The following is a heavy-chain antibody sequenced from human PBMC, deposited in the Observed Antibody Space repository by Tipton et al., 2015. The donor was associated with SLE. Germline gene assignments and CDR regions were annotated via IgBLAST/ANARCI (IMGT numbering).Heavy chain of an antibody. J-gene: IGHJ6*02. Sequence: SLRLSCAASGFTFSSYAMGWVRQAPGKGLEWVSVIYHNGPAYYADSVKGRFTISRDTSKNTLYLQMNRLRSEDTAVYYCARRVGSYYGMDVWGQGTTVTVSS. V-gene: IGHV3-66*02. CDR2: IYHNGPA. D-gene: IGHD3-10*01. CDR1: GFTFSSYA. CDR3: ARRVGSYYGMDV.